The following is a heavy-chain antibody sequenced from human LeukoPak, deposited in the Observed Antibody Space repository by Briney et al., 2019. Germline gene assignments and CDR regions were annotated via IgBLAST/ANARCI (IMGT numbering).Heavy chain of an antibody. V-gene: IGHV5-51*01. D-gene: IGHD6-13*01. J-gene: IGHJ4*02. CDR1: GYSFTSYW. CDR3: ARQEGSGGAAAGTFDY. Sequence: GESLQISCKGSGYSFTSYWIGWVRQMPGKGLEWMGIIYPGDPDTRYSPSFQGQVTISADKSISTAYLQWSSLKASDTAMYYCARQEGSGGAAAGTFDYWGQGTLVTVSS. CDR2: IYPGDPDT.